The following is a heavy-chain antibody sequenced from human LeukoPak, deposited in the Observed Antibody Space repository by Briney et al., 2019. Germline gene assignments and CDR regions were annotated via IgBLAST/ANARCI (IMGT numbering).Heavy chain of an antibody. CDR2: ISSSSSYI. CDR3: ARADYDFWSGYYTDEQYYLDY. Sequence: GGSLRLSCAASGFTFSSYSMNWVRQAPGKGLEWVSSISSSSSYIYYADSVKGRFTISRDNAKNSLYLQMNSLRAEDTAVYYCARADYDFWSGYYTDEQYYLDYWGQGTLVTVSS. J-gene: IGHJ4*02. CDR1: GFTFSSYS. D-gene: IGHD3-3*01. V-gene: IGHV3-21*01.